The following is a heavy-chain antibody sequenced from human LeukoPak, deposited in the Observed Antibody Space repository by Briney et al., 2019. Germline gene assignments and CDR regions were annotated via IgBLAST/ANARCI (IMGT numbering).Heavy chain of an antibody. CDR3: AGSYSSALVGY. J-gene: IGHJ4*02. CDR1: GFTFSSYS. CDR2: ISSSSSYI. D-gene: IGHD6-19*01. Sequence: GGSLRLSCAASGFTFSSYSMNWVRQALGKGLEWVSSISSSSSYIYYADSVKGRFTISRDNAKNSLYLQMNSLRVEDTAVYYCAGSYSSALVGYWGQGTLVTVSS. V-gene: IGHV3-21*01.